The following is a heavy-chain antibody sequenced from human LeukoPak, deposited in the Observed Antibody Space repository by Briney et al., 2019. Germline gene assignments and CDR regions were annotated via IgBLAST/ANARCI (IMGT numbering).Heavy chain of an antibody. J-gene: IGHJ3*02. D-gene: IGHD3-22*01. Sequence: PGGSLRLSCAASGFTFSSYAVSWVRQAPGKGLEWVSGISGSAGYTYYADSVRGRFTISRDNSKNTLYLQMNSLRAEDTAVYYCANSRPDYYDSSGYYFGAFDMWGQGTMVTVSS. CDR1: GFTFSSYA. V-gene: IGHV3-23*01. CDR2: ISGSAGYT. CDR3: ANSRPDYYDSSGYYFGAFDM.